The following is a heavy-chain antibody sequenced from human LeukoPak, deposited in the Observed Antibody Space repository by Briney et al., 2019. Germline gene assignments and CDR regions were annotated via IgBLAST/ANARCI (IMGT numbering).Heavy chain of an antibody. D-gene: IGHD3-22*01. V-gene: IGHV3-30*18. CDR3: AKSDNYYYDSSGYYAGAFDI. CDR2: ISYDGSNK. Sequence: PGGSLRLSCVASGFTFSSYGMHWVRQAPGKGLEWVAVISYDGSNKYYADSVKGRFTISRDNSKNTLYLQMNSLRAEDTAVYYCAKSDNYYYDSSGYYAGAFDIWGQGTMVTVSS. CDR1: GFTFSSYG. J-gene: IGHJ3*02.